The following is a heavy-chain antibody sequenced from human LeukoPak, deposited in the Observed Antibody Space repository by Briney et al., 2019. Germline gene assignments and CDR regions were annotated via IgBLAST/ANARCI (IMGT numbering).Heavy chain of an antibody. J-gene: IGHJ4*02. D-gene: IGHD3-3*01. CDR3: ASNINFWSGYSTQLYYFDY. Sequence: ASVKVSCKASGYTFTGYYMHWVRQAPGQGLEWMGWINSNSGGTNYAQKFQGRVTMTRDTSISTAYMELSRLRSDDTAVYYCASNINFWSGYSTQLYYFDYWGQGTLVTVSS. CDR1: GYTFTGYY. V-gene: IGHV1-2*02. CDR2: INSNSGGT.